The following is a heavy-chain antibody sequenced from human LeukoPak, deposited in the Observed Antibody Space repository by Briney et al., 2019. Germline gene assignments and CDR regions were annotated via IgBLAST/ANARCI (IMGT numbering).Heavy chain of an antibody. D-gene: IGHD6-13*01. J-gene: IGHJ4*02. CDR1: GGTFSSYA. CDR2: IIPIFGTA. V-gene: IGHV1-69*05. CDR3: ARGGIAAAGDGSHFDY. Sequence: GASVKVSCKASGGTFSSYAISWVRQAPGQGLEWMGGIIPIFGTANYAQKFQGRVTITTDESTSTAYMELSSLRSEDTAVYYCARGGIAAAGDGSHFDYWGQGTLVTVSS.